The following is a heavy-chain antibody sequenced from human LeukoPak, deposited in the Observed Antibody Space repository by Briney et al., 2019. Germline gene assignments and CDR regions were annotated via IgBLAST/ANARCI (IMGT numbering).Heavy chain of an antibody. CDR1: GGSISSYY. CDR3: ASRMVRGVIRAFDI. V-gene: IGHV4-59*01. D-gene: IGHD3-10*01. J-gene: IGHJ3*02. Sequence: PSETLSLTCTVSGGSISSYYWSWIRQPPWKGREWIGYIYYSGSTNYNPSLKSRVTISVDTSKNQFSLKLSSVTAADTAVYYCASRMVRGVIRAFDIWGQGTMVTVSS. CDR2: IYYSGST.